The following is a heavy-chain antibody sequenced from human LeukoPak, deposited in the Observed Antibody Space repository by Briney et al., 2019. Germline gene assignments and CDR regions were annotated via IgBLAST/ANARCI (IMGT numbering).Heavy chain of an antibody. CDR2: IYRSGST. CDR1: GGSISSGGYS. D-gene: IGHD3-22*01. V-gene: IGHV4-30-2*01. Sequence: PSETLSLTCAVSGGSISSGGYSWRWLPQPPGKGLEWIGYIYRSGSTYYNRCLKSRVTISVDRSKNQFSLKLSSVPAADTAVYYCARRSSPYYDSSGGFDYWGQGTLVTVSS. J-gene: IGHJ4*02. CDR3: ARRSSPYYDSSGGFDY.